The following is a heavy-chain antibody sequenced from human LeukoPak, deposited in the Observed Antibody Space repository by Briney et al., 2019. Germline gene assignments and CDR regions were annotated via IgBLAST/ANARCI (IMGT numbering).Heavy chain of an antibody. CDR3: ARVEGAGWGCLEY. D-gene: IGHD6-19*01. V-gene: IGHV4-34*01. Sequence: SETLSLTCAVYGGSFSGYYWSWIRQPPGKGLEWIGEINHSGSTNYNPSLKSRVTISVDTSKNQFSLKLSSVTVADTAVYYCARVEGAGWGCLEYWGQGTLVTVSS. J-gene: IGHJ4*02. CDR1: GGSFSGYY. CDR2: INHSGST.